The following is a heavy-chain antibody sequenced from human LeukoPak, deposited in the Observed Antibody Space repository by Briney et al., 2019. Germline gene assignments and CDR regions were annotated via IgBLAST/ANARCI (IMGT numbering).Heavy chain of an antibody. V-gene: IGHV1-2*02. Sequence: ASVNVSCKASGYTFTGYYMHWVRQAPGQGLEWMGWINPNSGGTNYAQKFQGRVTMTRDTSISTAYMELSRLRSDDTAVYYCARDSQWLRLMGIDYWGQGTLVSVSS. J-gene: IGHJ4*02. CDR2: INPNSGGT. D-gene: IGHD5-12*01. CDR1: GYTFTGYY. CDR3: ARDSQWLRLMGIDY.